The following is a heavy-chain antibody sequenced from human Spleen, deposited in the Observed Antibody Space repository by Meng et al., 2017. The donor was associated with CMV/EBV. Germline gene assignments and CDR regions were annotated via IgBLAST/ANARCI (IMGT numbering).Heavy chain of an antibody. Sequence: GGSLRLSCAASGFTFSNCWMHWVRQAPGKGLEWVGFIRSKTYGGTTEYAASVRGRFIISRDDSKSIAYLQMNSLKTEDTAMYYCTRLEMATIYEDSWGQGTLVTVSS. CDR3: TRLEMATIYEDS. CDR1: GFTFSNCW. V-gene: IGHV3-49*04. D-gene: IGHD5-24*01. CDR2: IRSKTYGGTT. J-gene: IGHJ4*02.